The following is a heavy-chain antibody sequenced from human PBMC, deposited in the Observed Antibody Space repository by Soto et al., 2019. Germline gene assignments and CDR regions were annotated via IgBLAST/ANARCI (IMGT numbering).Heavy chain of an antibody. CDR3: AKDGRHCSGGSCPQGH. J-gene: IGHJ4*02. CDR1: GYTFTGHH. CDR2: INPISGGT. D-gene: IGHD2-15*01. Sequence: ASVKVSCKTSGYTFTGHHIHWVRQAPGQGLEWMGWINPISGGTKYREKFQGRVSITRDKSSSTAYMELSSLTSDDSAVYYCAKDGRHCSGGSCPQGHWGQGTLVTVS. V-gene: IGHV1-2*02.